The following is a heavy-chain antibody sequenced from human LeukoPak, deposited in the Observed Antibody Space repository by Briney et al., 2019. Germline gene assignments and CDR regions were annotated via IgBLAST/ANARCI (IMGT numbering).Heavy chain of an antibody. D-gene: IGHD1-26*01. CDR1: GFTFSSYG. CDR3: AKEWELRYFDY. Sequence: GRSLRLSCAASGFTFSSYGMHWVRQAPGKGLEWVAVISYDGSNKYYADSVKGRFTISRDNSKNTLYLQMNSLRAEDTAVYYCAKEWELRYFDYWGQGTLVTVSS. V-gene: IGHV3-30*18. CDR2: ISYDGSNK. J-gene: IGHJ4*02.